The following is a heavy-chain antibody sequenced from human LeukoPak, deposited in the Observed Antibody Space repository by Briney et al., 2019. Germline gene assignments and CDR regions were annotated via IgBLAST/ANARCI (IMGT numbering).Heavy chain of an antibody. J-gene: IGHJ4*02. V-gene: IGHV3-7*01. CDR3: ATKEPSTSGWSY. Sequence: GGSLRLSCAASGFTFNRDWTAWVRQAPGKGLEWVANIKEDGSEKNYVDSVKGRFTMSRDNAENSVYLQMNDLRAEDTGVYYCATKEPSTSGWSYWGQGTLVTVSS. D-gene: IGHD6-19*01. CDR2: IKEDGSEK. CDR1: GFTFNRDW.